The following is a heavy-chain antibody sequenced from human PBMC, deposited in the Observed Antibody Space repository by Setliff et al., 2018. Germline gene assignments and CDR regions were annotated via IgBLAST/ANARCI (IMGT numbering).Heavy chain of an antibody. CDR3: ATEGGTGD. Sequence: KSSETLSLTCAVYGGSFSGHYWTWIRQPPGKGLEWIGEINHSGSTNYNPSLKSRVTISVDTSKNQFSLKLSSVTAADTALYYCATEGGTGDWGQGTVVTVSS. CDR1: GGSFSGHY. J-gene: IGHJ4*02. D-gene: IGHD2-15*01. CDR2: INHSGST. V-gene: IGHV4-34*01.